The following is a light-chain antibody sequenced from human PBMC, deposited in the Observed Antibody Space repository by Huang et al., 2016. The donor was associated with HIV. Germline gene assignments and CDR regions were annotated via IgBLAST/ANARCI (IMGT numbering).Light chain of an antibody. CDR1: QSVSSY. J-gene: IGKJ1*01. V-gene: IGKV3-11*01. Sequence: EIVLTQSPATLSLSPGESATLSCRASQSVSSYLAWYQQKPGQAPRPLIYDASNRATGIPARFSGSGSGTDFNLNISRLEPEDFAVYYCQQRSNWPGTFGQGTKVEIK. CDR2: DAS. CDR3: QQRSNWPGT.